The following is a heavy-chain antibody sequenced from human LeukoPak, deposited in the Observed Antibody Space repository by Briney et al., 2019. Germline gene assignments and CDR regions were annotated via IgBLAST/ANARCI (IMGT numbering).Heavy chain of an antibody. V-gene: IGHV3-48*01. CDR2: ISSSSSTI. CDR1: GFTFSSYS. CDR3: ARVLRYFDWLSPPDY. Sequence: GGSLRLSCAASGFTFSSYSMNWVRQAPGKGLEWVSYISSSSSTIYYADSVKGRFTISRDNSKNSLYLQMNSLRAEDTAVYYCARVLRYFDWLSPPDYWGQGTLVTVSS. D-gene: IGHD3-9*01. J-gene: IGHJ4*02.